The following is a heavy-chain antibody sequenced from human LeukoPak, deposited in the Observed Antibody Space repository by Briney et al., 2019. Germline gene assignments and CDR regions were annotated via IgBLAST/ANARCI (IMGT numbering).Heavy chain of an antibody. V-gene: IGHV1-2*02. CDR1: GYTFTGYY. CDR2: INPNSGGT. J-gene: IGHJ6*03. CDR3: ARDAPKYGVAASSYCYYMDV. Sequence: GASVKVSCKASGYTFTGYYMHWVRQAPGQGLEWMGWINPNSGGTNYAQKFQGRVTMTRDTSISTAYMELSRLRSDDTAVYYCARDAPKYGVAASSYCYYMDVWGKGTTVTVSS. D-gene: IGHD6-19*01.